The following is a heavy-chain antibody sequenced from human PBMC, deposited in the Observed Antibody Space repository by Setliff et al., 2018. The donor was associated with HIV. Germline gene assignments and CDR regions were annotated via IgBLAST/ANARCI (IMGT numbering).Heavy chain of an antibody. J-gene: IGHJ4*02. D-gene: IGHD2-15*01. CDR3: ARDLRSSHGSPNYFDY. CDR1: GFTFSIYE. Sequence: ASGFTFSIYEMNWVRQAPGKGLEWVSYMTASGSKIYYADSVKGRFTISRDNAKNSLYLEMNSLRAEETAVYYCARDLRSSHGSPNYFDYWGRGALVTVSS. V-gene: IGHV3-48*03. CDR2: MTASGSKI.